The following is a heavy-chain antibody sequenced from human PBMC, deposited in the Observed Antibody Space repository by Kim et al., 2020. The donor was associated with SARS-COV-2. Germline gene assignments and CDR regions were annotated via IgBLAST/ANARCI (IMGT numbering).Heavy chain of an antibody. CDR1: GFTFSSYA. D-gene: IGHD2-21*01. CDR3: AKGELLIGMDV. J-gene: IGHJ6*02. Sequence: GGSLRLSCAVSGFTFSSYAMSWVRQTPGKGLEWVSGISGSGGRTYYADSVRGRFTISRDSSKNTLFLQMNSLRAEDTAVYYCAKGELLIGMDVWGQGTTVTVSS. CDR2: ISGSGGRT. V-gene: IGHV3-23*01.